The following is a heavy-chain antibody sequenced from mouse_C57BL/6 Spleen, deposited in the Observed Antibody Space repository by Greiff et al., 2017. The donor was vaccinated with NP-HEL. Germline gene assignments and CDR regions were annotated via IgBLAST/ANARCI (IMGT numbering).Heavy chain of an antibody. D-gene: IGHD1-1*01. J-gene: IGHJ1*03. V-gene: IGHV5-9*01. CDR2: ISGAGGNT. Sequence: EVLLVEPGGGLVKPGGSLKLSCAASGFTFSSYTMSWVRQTPEKRLEWVATISGAGGNTYYPDSVKGRFTISRDNAKNTLYLQLSSLRSEDTALYYCARQIYCYGGWYFEVWGTGTTVTVSS. CDR3: ARQIYCYGGWYFEV. CDR1: GFTFSSYT.